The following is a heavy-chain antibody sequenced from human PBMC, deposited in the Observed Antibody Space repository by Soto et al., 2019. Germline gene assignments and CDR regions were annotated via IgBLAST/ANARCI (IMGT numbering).Heavy chain of an antibody. D-gene: IGHD3-10*01. Sequence: QEQLVESGGGVVQPGRSLRLSCSASGFTFSSYAFHWVRQAPGKGLEWVAVISRDGSDKYYADSVKGRFTISRDNFRDTLYLQMDSLKSDDTAVYYCARAFMSPGSPENGFDVWGQGTMVTVSS. CDR2: ISRDGSDK. J-gene: IGHJ3*01. V-gene: IGHV3-30-3*01. CDR3: ARAFMSPGSPENGFDV. CDR1: GFTFSSYA.